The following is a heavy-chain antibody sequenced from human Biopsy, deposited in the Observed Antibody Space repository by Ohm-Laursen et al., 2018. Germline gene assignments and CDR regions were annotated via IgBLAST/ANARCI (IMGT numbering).Heavy chain of an antibody. CDR2: ISPTLATT. D-gene: IGHD5-24*01. J-gene: IGHJ6*02. CDR3: ARAGVGSDGTDSYYYGMDV. CDR1: LDTFSRYH. V-gene: IGHV1-46*01. Sequence: SCAVSLDTFSRYHIQPGRQAPERGLGCMWGISPTLATTSFTQKFQGRITMTRDTSTGTVYMDLNSLGSEDTAVYYCARAGVGSDGTDSYYYGMDVWGPGTTVTVSS.